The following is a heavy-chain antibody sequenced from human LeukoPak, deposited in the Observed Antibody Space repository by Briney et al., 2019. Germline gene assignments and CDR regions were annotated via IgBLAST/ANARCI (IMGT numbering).Heavy chain of an antibody. CDR3: AKHGSGRYFDY. V-gene: IGHV3-33*06. CDR1: GFTFSSYG. CDR2: IWYDGSNK. D-gene: IGHD6-19*01. J-gene: IGHJ4*02. Sequence: GGSLRLSCAASGFTFSSYGMHWVRQAPGKGLEWVAVIWYDGSNKYYADSVKGRFTISRDNSKNTLYLQMNSLRAEDTAVYYCAKHGSGRYFDYWGQGTQVTVSS.